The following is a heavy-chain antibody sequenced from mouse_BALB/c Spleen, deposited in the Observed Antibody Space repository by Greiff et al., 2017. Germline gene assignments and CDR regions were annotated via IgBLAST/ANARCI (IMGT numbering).Heavy chain of an antibody. D-gene: IGHD2-14*01. J-gene: IGHJ3*01. CDR2: INPGSGGT. Sequence: QAQLQQSGAELVRPGTSVKVSCKASGYAFTNYLIEWVKQRPGQGLEWIGVINPGSGGTNYNEKFKGKATLTADKSSSTAYMQLSSLTSDDSAVYFCARSGGYDGPWFAYWGQGTLVTVSA. CDR3: ARSGGYDGPWFAY. V-gene: IGHV1-54*03. CDR1: GYAFTNYL.